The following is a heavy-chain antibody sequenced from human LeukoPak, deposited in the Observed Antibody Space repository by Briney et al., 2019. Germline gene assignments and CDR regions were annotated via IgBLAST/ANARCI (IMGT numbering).Heavy chain of an antibody. CDR1: GGSISSYY. CDR2: IYYSGST. J-gene: IGHJ6*02. Sequence: SETLSLTCTVSGGSISSYYWSWIRQPPGKGLEWIGYIYYSGSTNYNPSLKSRVTILVDTSKNQFSLKLSSVTAADTAVYYCARDSSGYHQWYYYGMDVWGQGTTVTVSS. D-gene: IGHD3-22*01. CDR3: ARDSSGYHQWYYYGMDV. V-gene: IGHV4-59*01.